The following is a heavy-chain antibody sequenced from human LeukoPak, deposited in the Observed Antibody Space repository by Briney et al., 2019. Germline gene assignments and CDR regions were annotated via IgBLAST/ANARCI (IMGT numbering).Heavy chain of an antibody. CDR3: AGKPRDGYNPDAFDI. J-gene: IGHJ3*02. V-gene: IGHV4-39*01. CDR2: IYYSGST. D-gene: IGHD5-24*01. CDR1: GGSISSSRYY. Sequence: KPSETLSLTCTVSGGSISSSRYYWGWIRQPPGKGLEWIGNIYYSGSTYYNPSLKSRVTISVDTSRNQFSLNLSSVTAADTAVYYCAGKPRDGYNPDAFDIWGQGTMVTVSS.